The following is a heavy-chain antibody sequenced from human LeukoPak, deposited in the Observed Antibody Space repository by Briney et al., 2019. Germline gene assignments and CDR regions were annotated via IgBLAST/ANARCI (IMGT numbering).Heavy chain of an antibody. D-gene: IGHD2-2*01. J-gene: IGHJ4*02. CDR3: ACLYCSSTSCLDY. Sequence: SETLSLTCAVSGYSISSGYFWGWIRQPPGKGLEWIGSIYHSGTTYYNPSLKSRVTISIDTSKNQFSLKLSYVTAADTAVYYCACLYCSSTSCLDYWGQGTLVTVSS. CDR2: IYHSGTT. V-gene: IGHV4-38-2*01. CDR1: GYSISSGYF.